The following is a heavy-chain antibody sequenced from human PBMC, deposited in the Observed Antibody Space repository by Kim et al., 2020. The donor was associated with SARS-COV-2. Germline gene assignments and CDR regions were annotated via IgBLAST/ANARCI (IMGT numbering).Heavy chain of an antibody. CDR2: INGVNGNT. D-gene: IGHD3-22*01. Sequence: ASVKVSCKASGYTFTSYAVHWVRQAPGQRLEWMGWINGVNGNTKYSQKFQGRVTITRDTSASTAYMELSSLRSEDTAVDYCARDITLIVVAYDAFDIWGQGTMVTVSS. CDR1: GYTFTSYA. V-gene: IGHV1-3*01. J-gene: IGHJ3*02. CDR3: ARDITLIVVAYDAFDI.